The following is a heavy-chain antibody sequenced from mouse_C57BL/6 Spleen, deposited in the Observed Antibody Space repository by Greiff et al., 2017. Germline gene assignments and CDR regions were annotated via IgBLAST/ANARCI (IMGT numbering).Heavy chain of an antibody. V-gene: IGHV1-64*01. Sequence: QVQLQQPGAELVKPGASVKLSCKASGYTFTSYWMHWVKQRPGQGLEWIGMIHPNSGSTNYNEKFKSKATLTVDKSSSTAYMQLSSLTAEDSAVYYWVRGEGVGYWYFGVWGTGTTVSVAS. J-gene: IGHJ1*03. D-gene: IGHD1-1*01. CDR1: GYTFTSYW. CDR2: IHPNSGST. CDR3: VRGEGVGYWYFGV.